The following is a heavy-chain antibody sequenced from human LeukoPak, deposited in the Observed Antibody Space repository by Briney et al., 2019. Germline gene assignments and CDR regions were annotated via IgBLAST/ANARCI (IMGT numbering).Heavy chain of an antibody. D-gene: IGHD2-15*01. Sequence: SQTLSLTCTVSGGSISSGGYYWSWIRQHPGKGLEWIGSMYYTGSTYYNPSLKSRVTISVDTSKNQFSLRLNSVTAADTAVYYCARHTVVAGGKRLADYFDYWGQGTLVTVSS. CDR3: ARHTVVAGGKRLADYFDY. J-gene: IGHJ4*02. CDR2: MYYTGST. V-gene: IGHV4-30-2*03. CDR1: GGSISSGGYY.